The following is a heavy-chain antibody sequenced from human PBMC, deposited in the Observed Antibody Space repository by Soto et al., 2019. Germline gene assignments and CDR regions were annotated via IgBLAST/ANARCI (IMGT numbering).Heavy chain of an antibody. CDR1: GFSLSTCGGG. V-gene: IGHV2-5*02. CDR2: IYWDDDK. D-gene: IGHD3-10*01. J-gene: IGHJ4*01. Sequence: SGPTPVNPTQNLPLACTFSGFSLSTCGGGVGWNPPPPGKAPEWLAPIYWDDDKRYSPSLKSRLPTTKDTSKKQGVLTMTTMKPVDTATYYCAQSGSGSYTIPFDTWGQESLVTISS. CDR3: AQSGSGSYTIPFDT.